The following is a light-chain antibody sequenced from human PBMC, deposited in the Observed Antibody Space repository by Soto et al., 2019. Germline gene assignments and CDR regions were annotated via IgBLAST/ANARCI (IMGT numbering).Light chain of an antibody. CDR3: QQYDNWPPFT. V-gene: IGKV3-15*01. CDR1: QSVSSN. J-gene: IGKJ2*01. Sequence: EIVMTQSPTTLSVSPGERATLSCRASQSVSSNLAWYQQKPGQAPRLLIYGASTRATGIPVRFSGSGSGTAFSLTISSLQSEDFAVYYCQQYDNWPPFTFGQGTKLEIQ. CDR2: GAS.